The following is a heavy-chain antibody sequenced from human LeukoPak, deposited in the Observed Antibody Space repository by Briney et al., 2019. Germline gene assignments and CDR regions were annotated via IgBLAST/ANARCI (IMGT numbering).Heavy chain of an antibody. CDR3: ARDPPYGDRALDV. CDR1: GFTVSSNH. D-gene: IGHD4-17*01. CDR2: IYSGGST. J-gene: IGHJ6*04. Sequence: GGSLRLSCAASGFTVSSNHMSWVRQAPGKGLEWVSVIYSGGSTYYADSVKGRFTISRDNSKNTLYLQMNSLRAEDTAVYYCARDPPYGDRALDVWGKGTTVTVSS. V-gene: IGHV3-53*01.